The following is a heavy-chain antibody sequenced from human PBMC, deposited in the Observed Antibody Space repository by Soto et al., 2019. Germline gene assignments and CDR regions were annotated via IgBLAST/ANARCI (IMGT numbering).Heavy chain of an antibody. V-gene: IGHV1-69*13. J-gene: IGHJ5*02. CDR1: GGTFSSYA. CDR2: IIPIFGTA. D-gene: IGHD3-22*01. CDR3: ARDRRGYDSSGYYLKWFDP. Sequence: ASVKVSFNASGGTFSSYAISWVRQAPGQGLEWMGGIIPIFGTANYAQKCQGRVTITADESTSTAYMELSSLRSEDTAVYYCARDRRGYDSSGYYLKWFDPWGQGTLVTVSS.